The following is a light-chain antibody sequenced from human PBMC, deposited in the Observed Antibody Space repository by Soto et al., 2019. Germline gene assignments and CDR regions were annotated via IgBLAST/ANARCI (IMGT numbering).Light chain of an antibody. V-gene: IGKV3-15*01. CDR2: GAS. J-gene: IGKJ2*01. CDR1: QSVRGN. Sequence: EIVMTQSPATLSVSPGERATLSYRASQSVRGNLAWYQQKPGQAPRLLIYGASTRATGIPARFSGSGSGTEFTLTISSLQSEDFAVYYCQQYNNWPPVDTFGQGTKLEIK. CDR3: QQYNNWPPVDT.